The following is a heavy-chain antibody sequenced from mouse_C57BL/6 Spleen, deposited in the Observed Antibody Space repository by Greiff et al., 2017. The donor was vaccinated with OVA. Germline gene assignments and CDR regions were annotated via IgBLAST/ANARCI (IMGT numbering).Heavy chain of an antibody. V-gene: IGHV1-54*01. Sequence: VQLQQSGAELVRPGTSVKVSCKASGYAFTNYAIAWVKQRPGQGLEWIGVINPGSGGTNYNEKVKGRATLTADKTSSTAYMQLSSLTSEDSAVYFCASTVVATDYFDYWGKGTTLTVSS. CDR3: ASTVVATDYFDY. CDR2: INPGSGGT. CDR1: GYAFTNYA. D-gene: IGHD1-1*01. J-gene: IGHJ2*01.